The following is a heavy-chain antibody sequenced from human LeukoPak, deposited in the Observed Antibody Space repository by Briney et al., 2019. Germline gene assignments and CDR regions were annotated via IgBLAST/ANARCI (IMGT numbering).Heavy chain of an antibody. CDR1: GFTFSSYA. Sequence: GGSLRLSYAASGFTFSSYAMSWVRQAPGKGLEWVSAISGSGGSTYYADSVKGRFTISRDNSKNTLYLQMNSLRAEDTAVYYYAKKTPDYYDSSGTLDYWGQGTLVTVSS. D-gene: IGHD3-22*01. CDR3: AKKTPDYYDSSGTLDY. V-gene: IGHV3-23*01. J-gene: IGHJ4*02. CDR2: ISGSGGST.